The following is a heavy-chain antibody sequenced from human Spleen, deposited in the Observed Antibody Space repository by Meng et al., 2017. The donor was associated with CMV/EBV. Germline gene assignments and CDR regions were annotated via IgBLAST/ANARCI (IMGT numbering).Heavy chain of an antibody. D-gene: IGHD1-7*01. CDR3: ARAGTGATYYGMDV. CDR2: ISGSGGST. V-gene: IGHV3-23*01. Sequence: GESLKISCAASGFTFSSYAMSWVRQAPGKGLEWVSAISGSGGSTYYADSVKGRFTISRDNSKNTLYLQMNSLRAEDTAVYYCARAGTGATYYGMDVWGQGTTVTVSS. J-gene: IGHJ6*02. CDR1: GFTFSSYA.